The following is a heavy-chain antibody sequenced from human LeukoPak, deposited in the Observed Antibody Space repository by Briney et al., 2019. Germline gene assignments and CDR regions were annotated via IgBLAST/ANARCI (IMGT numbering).Heavy chain of an antibody. J-gene: IGHJ4*02. CDR3: AKYANYYDSSGYLIPFDY. V-gene: IGHV3-23*05. D-gene: IGHD3-22*01. Sequence: YYADSVKGRFSVSRDNSKNLLYLQMDSLRADDSALYYCAKYANYYDSSGYLIPFDYWGQGTLVTVSS.